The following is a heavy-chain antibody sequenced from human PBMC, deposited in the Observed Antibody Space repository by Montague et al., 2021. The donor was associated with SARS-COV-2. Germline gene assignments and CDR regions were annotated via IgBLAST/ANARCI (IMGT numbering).Heavy chain of an antibody. D-gene: IGHD3-10*01. V-gene: IGHV3-9*01. CDR3: AKGRGYYGSGRYFEY. Sequence: SLRLSCAASGFTFHDYALHWVRQVPGKGLEWVSGISWNSGSIGYGDSVKGRFTIPRDNAKNSLYLQMNSLRAEDTALYYCAKGRGYYGSGRYFEYWGQGTLVTVSS. CDR1: GFTFHDYA. J-gene: IGHJ4*02. CDR2: ISWNSGSI.